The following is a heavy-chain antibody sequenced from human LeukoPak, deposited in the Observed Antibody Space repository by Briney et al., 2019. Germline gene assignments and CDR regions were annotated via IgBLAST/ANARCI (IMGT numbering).Heavy chain of an antibody. CDR2: ISYDGSNK. J-gene: IGHJ6*02. CDR3: AKVLCSSTSCPSYYYSYGMDV. V-gene: IGHV3-30*18. D-gene: IGHD2-2*01. Sequence: PGGSLRLSCAASGFTFSSYGMHWVRQAPGKGLEWEAVISYDGSNKYYADSVKGRFTISRDNSKNTLYLQMNSLRAEDTAVYYCAKVLCSSTSCPSYYYSYGMDVWGQGTTVTVSS. CDR1: GFTFSSYG.